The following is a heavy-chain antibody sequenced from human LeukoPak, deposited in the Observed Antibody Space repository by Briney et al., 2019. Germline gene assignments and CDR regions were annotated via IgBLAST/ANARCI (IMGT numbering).Heavy chain of an antibody. CDR2: IVVGSGNT. Sequence: ASVKVSCKASGFTFTSPAMQWVRQARGQRLEWIGWIVVGSGNTNYAQKFQERVTITRDMSTSTAYMELSSLRSEDTAVYYCAAREWLLADAFDIWGQGTMVTVSS. J-gene: IGHJ3*02. V-gene: IGHV1-58*02. CDR1: GFTFTSPA. D-gene: IGHD3-3*01. CDR3: AAREWLLADAFDI.